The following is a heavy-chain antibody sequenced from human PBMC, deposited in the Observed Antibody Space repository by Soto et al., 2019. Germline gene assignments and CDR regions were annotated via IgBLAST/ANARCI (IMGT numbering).Heavy chain of an antibody. D-gene: IGHD2-15*01. V-gene: IGHV4-39*01. Sequence: PSATLPLTCTVSGDSISSSSYYWGWIRQPPGKGLEWIGSIYYSGSTYYNPSLKSRVTISVDTSKNQFSLKLSSVTAADTAVYYCASSSSGGSCYSWGQGTLVTVSS. CDR3: ASSSSGGSCYS. CDR2: IYYSGST. J-gene: IGHJ4*02. CDR1: GDSISSSSYY.